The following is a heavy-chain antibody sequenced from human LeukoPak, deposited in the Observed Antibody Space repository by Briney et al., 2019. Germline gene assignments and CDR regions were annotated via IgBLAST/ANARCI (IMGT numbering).Heavy chain of an antibody. D-gene: IGHD6-19*01. CDR2: IGTAGDT. CDR3: ARDFRAVAGTIYYYGMDV. CDR1: GFTLSSYD. Sequence: GGSLRLSCAASGFTLSSYDMHWVRQATGKGLEWVSAIGTAGDTYYPGSVKGRFTISRENAKNSLYLQMNSLRAGDTAVYYCARDFRAVAGTIYYYGMDVWGQGTTVTVSS. V-gene: IGHV3-13*01. J-gene: IGHJ6*02.